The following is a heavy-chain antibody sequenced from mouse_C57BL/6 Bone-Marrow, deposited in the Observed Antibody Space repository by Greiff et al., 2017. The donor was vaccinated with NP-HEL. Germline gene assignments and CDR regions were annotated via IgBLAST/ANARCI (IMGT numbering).Heavy chain of an antibody. Sequence: VQLQQPGAELVKPGASVKLSCKASGYTFTSYWMHWVKQRPGRGLEWIGRIDPNSGGTKYNEKFKSKATLTVDKPSSTAYMQLSSLTSEDSAVYYCGSYYGSSHWYFDVWGTGTTVTVSS. CDR2: IDPNSGGT. CDR3: GSYYGSSHWYFDV. J-gene: IGHJ1*03. D-gene: IGHD1-1*01. V-gene: IGHV1-72*01. CDR1: GYTFTSYW.